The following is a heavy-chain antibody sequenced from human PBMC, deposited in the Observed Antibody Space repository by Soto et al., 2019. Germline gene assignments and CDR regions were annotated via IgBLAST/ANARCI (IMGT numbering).Heavy chain of an antibody. D-gene: IGHD6-19*01. Sequence: QVQLVESGGGVVQPGRSLRLSCAASGFTFSRYGMHWVRQAPGRGLEWVAVIWYDGSNIYYADSVKGRFTISRDNSKDTLELQMNSLRAEDTAVYYCARDREQWLVGYYFDYWGQGTLVTFSS. V-gene: IGHV3-33*01. CDR1: GFTFSRYG. CDR2: IWYDGSNI. J-gene: IGHJ4*02. CDR3: ARDREQWLVGYYFDY.